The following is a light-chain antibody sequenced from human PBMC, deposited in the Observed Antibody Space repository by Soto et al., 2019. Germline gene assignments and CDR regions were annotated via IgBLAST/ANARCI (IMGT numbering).Light chain of an antibody. CDR3: HQYHSAPHT. V-gene: IGKV4-1*01. CDR2: WAS. CDR1: QSVLYSPNNKNY. J-gene: IGKJ1*01. Sequence: DIVMTQAPDSLAVSLGEMATINCKSSQSVLYSPNNKNYLAWYQQKPGQPPKLLVYWASTRESGVPDRFSGSGSGTDFTLTISSLQAEDAAVYYCHQYHSAPHTFGQETKVEIK.